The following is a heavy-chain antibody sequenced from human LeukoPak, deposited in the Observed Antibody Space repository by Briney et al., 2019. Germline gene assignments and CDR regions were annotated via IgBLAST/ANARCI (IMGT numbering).Heavy chain of an antibody. J-gene: IGHJ4*02. V-gene: IGHV3-23*01. CDR2: ISGGGGST. D-gene: IGHD3-3*01. Sequence: GGSLRLSCAASGFTFRTYAMSWVRQAPGKGLEWVSGISGGGGSTYYADSVKGRFTISRDNSKNTLYLQMNSLRAEDTAVYYCAKDGPPWADFWRFFDYWGQGTLVTVSS. CDR3: AKDGPPWADFWRFFDY. CDR1: GFTFRTYA.